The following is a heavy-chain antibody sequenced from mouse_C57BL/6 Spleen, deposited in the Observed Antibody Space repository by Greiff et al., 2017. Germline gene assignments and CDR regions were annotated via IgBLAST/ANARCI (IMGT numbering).Heavy chain of an antibody. Sequence: EVQLQQSGPELVKPGASVKIPCKASGYTFTDYNMDWVKQSHGKSLEWIGDISPNNGGTIYNQKFKGKATLTVDKSSSTAYMELRRLTSEDTAVYYCARSGNIYYDYPAWFAYWGQGTLVTVSA. CDR2: ISPNNGGT. D-gene: IGHD2-4*01. CDR3: ARSGNIYYDYPAWFAY. CDR1: GYTFTDYN. J-gene: IGHJ3*01. V-gene: IGHV1-18*01.